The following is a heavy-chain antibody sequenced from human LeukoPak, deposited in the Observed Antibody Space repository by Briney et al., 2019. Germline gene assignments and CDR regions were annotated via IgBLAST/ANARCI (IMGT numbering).Heavy chain of an antibody. V-gene: IGHV1-18*01. D-gene: IGHD3-3*01. J-gene: IGHJ4*02. CDR1: GYTFTSYG. Sequence: ASVKVSCKASGYTFTSYGISWVRQAPGQGLEWMGWISAYNGNTNYAQKLQGRVTMTTDTSTSTAYMELRSLRSDDTAVYYCARDYDFWSGYYIEGSFDYWGQGTLVTVSS. CDR3: ARDYDFWSGYYIEGSFDY. CDR2: ISAYNGNT.